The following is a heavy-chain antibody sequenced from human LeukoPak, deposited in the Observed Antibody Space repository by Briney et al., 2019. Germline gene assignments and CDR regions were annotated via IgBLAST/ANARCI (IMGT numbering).Heavy chain of an antibody. V-gene: IGHV3-48*01. D-gene: IGHD3-10*01. Sequence: PGGSLRLSCAASAFTISASGMSWVRQTSGKGLEWISYISSSGTIIYYADSVKGRFTISRDSAKNSLFLQMNSLRAEDTAVYYCARAPPGRFSGDYYYYMDVWGKGTTVTVSS. CDR3: ARAPPGRFSGDYYYYMDV. CDR2: ISSSGTII. J-gene: IGHJ6*03. CDR1: AFTISASG.